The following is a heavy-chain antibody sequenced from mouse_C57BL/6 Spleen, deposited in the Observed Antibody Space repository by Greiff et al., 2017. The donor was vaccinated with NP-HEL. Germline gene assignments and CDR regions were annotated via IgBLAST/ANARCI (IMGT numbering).Heavy chain of an antibody. CDR3: AREIYYYGSSPYWYFDV. CDR1: EFTFSDYY. CDR2: INYDGSST. Sequence: EVKVEESEGGLVQPGSSMKLSCTASEFTFSDYYMAWVRQVPEKGLEWVANINYDGSSTYYLDSLKSRFIISRDNAKNILYLQMSSLKSEDTATYYCAREIYYYGSSPYWYFDVWGTGTTVTVSS. V-gene: IGHV5-16*01. J-gene: IGHJ1*03. D-gene: IGHD1-1*01.